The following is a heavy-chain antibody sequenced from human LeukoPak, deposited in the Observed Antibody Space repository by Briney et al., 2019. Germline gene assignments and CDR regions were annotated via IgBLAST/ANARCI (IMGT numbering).Heavy chain of an antibody. Sequence: GGSLRLSCAASGFTFSSYGMHWVRQAPGKGLEWVAVISYDGSNKYYADSVKGRFTISRDNSKNTLYLQMNSLRAEDTAVYYCARAGHFDHDAFDIWGQGTMVTVSS. V-gene: IGHV3-30*03. CDR2: ISYDGSNK. CDR3: ARAGHFDHDAFDI. CDR1: GFTFSSYG. J-gene: IGHJ3*02. D-gene: IGHD3-9*01.